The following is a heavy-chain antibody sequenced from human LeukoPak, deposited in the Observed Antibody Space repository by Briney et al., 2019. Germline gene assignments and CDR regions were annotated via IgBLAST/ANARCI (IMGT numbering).Heavy chain of an antibody. CDR2: ISYDGSNK. D-gene: IGHD3-10*01. Sequence: GGSLRLSCAASGFTSSSYGMHWVRQAPGKGLEWVAVISYDGSNKYYADSVKGRFTISRDNSKNTLYLQMNSLRAEDTAVYYCAKNGDSDFDYWGQGTLVTVSS. CDR3: AKNGDSDFDY. V-gene: IGHV3-30*18. CDR1: GFTSSSYG. J-gene: IGHJ4*02.